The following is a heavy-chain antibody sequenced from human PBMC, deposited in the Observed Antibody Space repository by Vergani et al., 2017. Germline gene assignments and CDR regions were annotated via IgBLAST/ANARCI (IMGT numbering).Heavy chain of an antibody. CDR3: ARCYGWGDAFDI. Sequence: QVQLQESGPGLVKPSETLSLTCTVSGGSVSSGSYYWSWIRQPAGKGLEWIGYIYYSGSTNYNPSLKSRVTISVDTSKNQFSLKLSSVTAADTAVYYCARCYGWGDAFDIWGQGTMVTVSS. J-gene: IGHJ3*02. V-gene: IGHV4-61*10. CDR2: IYYSGST. CDR1: GGSVSSGSYY. D-gene: IGHD3-16*01.